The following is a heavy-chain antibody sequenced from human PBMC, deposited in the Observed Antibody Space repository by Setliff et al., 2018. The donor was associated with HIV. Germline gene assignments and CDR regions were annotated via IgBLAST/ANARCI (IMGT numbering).Heavy chain of an antibody. V-gene: IGHV4-38-2*02. CDR1: GYSTSSGYY. CDR2: IYHSGST. Sequence: SETLSLTCTVSGYSTSSGYYWGWIRQPPGKGLEWIGSIYHSGSTYYNPSLKSRVTISVDTSKNQFSLKLSSVTAADTAVYYCARDGPIVGATTIFNYWGQGTLVTVSS. D-gene: IGHD1-26*01. CDR3: ARDGPIVGATTIFNY. J-gene: IGHJ4*02.